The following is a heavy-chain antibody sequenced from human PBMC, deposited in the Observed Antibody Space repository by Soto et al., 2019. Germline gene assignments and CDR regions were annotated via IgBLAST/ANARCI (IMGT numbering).Heavy chain of an antibody. CDR2: ISYDVSHK. Sequence: QVQLVESGGGVVQPGRSLRLSCAGSGLTFSNYGLHWVRQAPGKGLEWVAVISYDVSHKYYADSVKGRFTISRDKSNNMLYLQMDSLRAEDTVVYYCAKDWAPRYCSRSSCHPAGAYWGQGTLVTVSS. D-gene: IGHD2-15*01. CDR3: AKDWAPRYCSRSSCHPAGAY. CDR1: GLTFSNYG. J-gene: IGHJ4*02. V-gene: IGHV3-30*18.